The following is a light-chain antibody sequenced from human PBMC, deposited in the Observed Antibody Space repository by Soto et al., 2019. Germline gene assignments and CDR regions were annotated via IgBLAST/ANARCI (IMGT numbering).Light chain of an antibody. J-gene: IGKJ1*01. CDR2: DAS. Sequence: EILMTQSPATLAASPGERATLSCRASQSVGSKLAWYQQKPGQPPRLVMFDASIRATGVPARFSGGGSGTEFTLTISSLQSEDCALYYCQQYEKWPPTTFGQGTKVEIK. CDR1: QSVGSK. V-gene: IGKV3-15*01. CDR3: QQYEKWPPTT.